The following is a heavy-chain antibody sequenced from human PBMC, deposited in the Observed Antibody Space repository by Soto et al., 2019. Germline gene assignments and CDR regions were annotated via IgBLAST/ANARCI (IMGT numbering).Heavy chain of an antibody. CDR2: ISFDGSSE. V-gene: IGHV3-30*04. Sequence: GSLRLSCVVSGFTFSTYAMYWVRQAPGKGLEWVALISFDGSSEYYADSVKGRFTISRGNSKDTLYLQMNSLRAEDTAVFYCARSVRGVVNTGIDYWGQGTPVTVSS. CDR3: ARSVRGVVNTGIDY. CDR1: GFTFSTYA. D-gene: IGHD3-10*01. J-gene: IGHJ4*02.